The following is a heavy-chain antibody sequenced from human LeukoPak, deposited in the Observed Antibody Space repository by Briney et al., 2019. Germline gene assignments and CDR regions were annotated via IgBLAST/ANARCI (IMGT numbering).Heavy chain of an antibody. J-gene: IGHJ4*02. CDR3: ARGGIQVSGIDEIDY. CDR2: IGISGDT. Sequence: GGSLRLSCAASGFTLRGYDMHWVRQVPGKGLEWVSAIGISGDTYYPGSVKGRFTISRENAKNSLYLQMNSLTAGDTAVYYCARGGIQVSGIDEIDYWGQGTLVTVSS. V-gene: IGHV3-13*01. CDR1: GFTLRGYD. D-gene: IGHD6-19*01.